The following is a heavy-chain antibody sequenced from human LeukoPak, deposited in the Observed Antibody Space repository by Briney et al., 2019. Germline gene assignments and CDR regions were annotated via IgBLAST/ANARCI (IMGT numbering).Heavy chain of an antibody. CDR2: IYSGGST. CDR3: ARARWDSYYDILTGFDY. D-gene: IGHD3-9*01. J-gene: IGHJ4*02. CDR1: GFTFSSNY. Sequence: GGSLRLSCAASGFTFSSNYMSWVRQAPGKGLEWVSVIYSGGSTYYADSVKGRFTISRDNSKNTLYLQMNSLRAEDTAVYYCARARWDSYYDILTGFDYWGQGTLVTVSS. V-gene: IGHV3-66*01.